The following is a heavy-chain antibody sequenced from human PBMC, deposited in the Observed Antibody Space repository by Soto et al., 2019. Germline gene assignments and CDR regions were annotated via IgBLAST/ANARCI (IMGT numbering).Heavy chain of an antibody. CDR1: WLTFMSYW. V-gene: IGHV3-74*01. J-gene: IGHJ4*02. Sequence: GGSLKLACASSWLTFMSYWMHVVRQAPGKGLVWVSRINSDGSSTSYADSVKGRFTISRDNAKNTLYLQMNSLRAEDTAVYYWATFSGPTVEYWGQG. D-gene: IGHD1-1*01. CDR3: ATFSGPTVEY. CDR2: INSDGSST.